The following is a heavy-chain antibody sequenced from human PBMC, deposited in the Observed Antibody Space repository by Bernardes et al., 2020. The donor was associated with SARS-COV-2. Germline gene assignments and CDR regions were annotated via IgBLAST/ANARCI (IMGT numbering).Heavy chain of an antibody. Sequence: SGPTLLKPTQTLTLTCPFSGFSLSPSGVGVGWIRQPPGKALEWLALIYWDDDKRYSPSLNSRLTITKDTSKNQVVLTMTNRDPVDTATYYCAHRRLTGIAVAGFDYWGQGTLVTISS. D-gene: IGHD6-19*01. V-gene: IGHV2-5*02. CDR3: AHRRLTGIAVAGFDY. CDR2: IYWDDDK. CDR1: GFSLSPSGVG. J-gene: IGHJ4*02.